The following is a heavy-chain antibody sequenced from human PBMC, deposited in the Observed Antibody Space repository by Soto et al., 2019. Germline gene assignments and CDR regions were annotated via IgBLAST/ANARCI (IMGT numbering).Heavy chain of an antibody. CDR1: GFTFSSYS. D-gene: IGHD3-9*01. Sequence: EVQLVESGGGLVQPGGSLRLSCAASGFTFSSYSMNWVRQAPGKGLEWVSYIGAGSVTMYYADSVKGRFTISRDNAKNSLYLKMNSLRAEDTAVYYCARDKISWQIWGLWAMVTVS. V-gene: IGHV3-48*01. J-gene: IGHJ3*02. CDR2: IGAGSVTM. CDR3: ARDKISWQI.